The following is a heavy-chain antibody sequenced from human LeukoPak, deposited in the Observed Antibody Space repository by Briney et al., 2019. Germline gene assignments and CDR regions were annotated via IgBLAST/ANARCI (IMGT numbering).Heavy chain of an antibody. Sequence: GGSLRLSCAASGFTFSSYAMHWVRQAPGKGLEWVAVISYDGSNKYYADSVKGRFTISRDNSKNTLYLQMNSLRAEETAVYYCASRSYFDYWGQGTLVTVSS. V-gene: IGHV3-30*04. D-gene: IGHD1-14*01. J-gene: IGHJ4*02. CDR2: ISYDGSNK. CDR3: ASRSYFDY. CDR1: GFTFSSYA.